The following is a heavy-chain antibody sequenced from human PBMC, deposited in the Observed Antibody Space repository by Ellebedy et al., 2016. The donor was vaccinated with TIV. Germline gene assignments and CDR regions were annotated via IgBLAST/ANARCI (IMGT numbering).Heavy chain of an antibody. CDR2: INHSGST. D-gene: IGHD5-18*01. CDR3: ASAFFNVDTAMGLDY. CDR1: GGSFSGYY. V-gene: IGHV4-34*01. J-gene: IGHJ4*02. Sequence: MPSETLSLTCAVYGGSFSGYYWTRIRQPPGKGLEWIGDINHSGSTNYNPSLKSRVTISVDTSKNQFSLKLSSVTAADTAVYYCASAFFNVDTAMGLDYWGQGTLVTVSS.